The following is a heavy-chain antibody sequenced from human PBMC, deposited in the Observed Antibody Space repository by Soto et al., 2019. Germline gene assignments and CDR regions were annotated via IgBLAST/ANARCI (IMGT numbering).Heavy chain of an antibody. D-gene: IGHD2-15*01. J-gene: IGHJ4*02. CDR3: ARDPGYCSGGSCYFPRAFDY. CDR1: GYTFTSYA. V-gene: IGHV1-3*01. Sequence: ASVKVSCKASGYTFTSYAMHWVRQAPGQRLEWMGWINAGNGNTKYSQKFQGRVTLTRDTSASTAYMELSSLRSEDTAVYYCARDPGYCSGGSCYFPRAFDYWGQGTLVTVSS. CDR2: INAGNGNT.